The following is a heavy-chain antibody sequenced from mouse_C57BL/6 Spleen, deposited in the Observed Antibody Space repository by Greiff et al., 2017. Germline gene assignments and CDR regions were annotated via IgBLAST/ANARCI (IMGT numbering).Heavy chain of an antibody. CDR3: TTSTVVARDD. D-gene: IGHD1-1*01. CDR1: GFNIKDDY. J-gene: IGHJ2*01. CDR2: IDPEIGDT. Sequence: EVQRVESGAELVRPGASVKLSCTASGFNIKDDYMHWVKQRPEQGLEWIGWIDPEIGDTEYASKFQGKATITADTSSNTAYLQLSSLTSEDTAVYYCTTSTVVARDDWGQGTTLTVSS. V-gene: IGHV14-4*01.